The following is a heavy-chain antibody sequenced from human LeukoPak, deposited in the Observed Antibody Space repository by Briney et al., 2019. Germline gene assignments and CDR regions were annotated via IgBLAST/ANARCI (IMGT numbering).Heavy chain of an antibody. CDR2: ISSNGGST. V-gene: IGHV3-64D*06. CDR1: GFTFSSYA. CDR3: VKEGPVLRYFDWLPVLDY. J-gene: IGHJ4*02. D-gene: IGHD3-9*01. Sequence: GGSLRLSCSASGFTFSSYAMHWVRQAPGKELEYVSAISSNGGSTYYADSVKGRFTISRDNSKNTLYLQMSSLRAEDTAVYYCVKEGPVLRYFDWLPVLDYWGQGTLVTVSS.